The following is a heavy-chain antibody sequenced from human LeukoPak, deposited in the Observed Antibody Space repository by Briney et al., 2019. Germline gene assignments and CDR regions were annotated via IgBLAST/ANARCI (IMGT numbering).Heavy chain of an antibody. Sequence: PSETLSLTCTVSGGTVIGGSYYWGWIRQPPGKGLEWIGSIYYSGTTYYNPSLKSRVTISIDTPKFQFSLQLNSVTAADTAVYYCARLKEGIDYWGQGTLVTVSS. CDR2: IYYSGTT. CDR3: ARLKEGIDY. CDR1: GGTVIGGSYY. J-gene: IGHJ4*02. D-gene: IGHD3-10*01. V-gene: IGHV4-39*01.